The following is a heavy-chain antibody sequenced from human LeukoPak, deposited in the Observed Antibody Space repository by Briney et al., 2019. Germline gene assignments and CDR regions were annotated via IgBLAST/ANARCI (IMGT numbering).Heavy chain of an antibody. Sequence: SETLSLTCGVYGGSFSGYYWSWIRQPPGKGLEWIGEINHSGSTNYNPPLRSRVTISLETSKTQFSLKLSSVTAADTAVYYCARGTPHYYGSGTYYIGRFDPWGQGTLVTVSS. CDR2: INHSGST. V-gene: IGHV4-34*01. CDR3: ARGTPHYYGSGTYYIGRFDP. CDR1: GGSFSGYY. D-gene: IGHD3-10*01. J-gene: IGHJ5*02.